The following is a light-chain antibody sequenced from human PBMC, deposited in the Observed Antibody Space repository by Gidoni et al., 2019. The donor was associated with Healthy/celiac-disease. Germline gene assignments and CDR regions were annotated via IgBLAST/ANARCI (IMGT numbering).Light chain of an antibody. CDR2: GKN. CDR3: NSRDSSGNHLEV. V-gene: IGLV3-19*01. J-gene: IGLJ2*01. CDR1: SLRSYY. Sequence: SSELTQDPAVSVALGQTVRITCQGDSLRSYYASWYQQKPGQAPVLVIYGKNTRPSGIPGRFSGSSSGNTASLTITGAQAEDEADYYCNSRDSSGNHLEVFGGGTKLTVL.